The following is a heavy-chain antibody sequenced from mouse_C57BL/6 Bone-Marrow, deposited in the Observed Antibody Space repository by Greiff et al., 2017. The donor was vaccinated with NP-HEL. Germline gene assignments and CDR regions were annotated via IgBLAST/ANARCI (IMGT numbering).Heavy chain of an antibody. J-gene: IGHJ2*01. CDR2: ISSGGDYI. CDR3: SSGYCCSSFSYFDY. D-gene: IGHD1-1*01. V-gene: IGHV5-9-1*02. Sequence: DVHLVESGEGLVKPGGSLKLSCAASGFTFSSYAMSWVRQTPEKRLEWVAYISSGGDYIYYADTVKGRFTISRDNARNTLYLQMSSLKSEYTAMYYCSSGYCCSSFSYFDYWGQGTTLTVSS. CDR1: GFTFSSYA.